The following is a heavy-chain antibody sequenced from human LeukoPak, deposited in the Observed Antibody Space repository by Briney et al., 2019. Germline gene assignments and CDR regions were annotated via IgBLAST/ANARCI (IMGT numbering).Heavy chain of an antibody. V-gene: IGHV3-74*01. Sequence: PGGSLRLSCVGSGFTFSTYWMHWVRQVPGKGLVWVSSMKYDGTYTKYADSVKGRFTISRDNSKNTLYLQMNSLRAEDTAVYYCATVEYYDSSGSCYFQHWGQGTLLTVSS. CDR3: ATVEYYDSSGSCYFQH. CDR1: GFTFSTYW. J-gene: IGHJ1*01. D-gene: IGHD3-22*01. CDR2: MKYDGTYT.